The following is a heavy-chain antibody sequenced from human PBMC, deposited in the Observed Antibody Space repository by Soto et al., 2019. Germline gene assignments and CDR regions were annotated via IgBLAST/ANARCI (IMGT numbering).Heavy chain of an antibody. Sequence: QVQLVESGGGFVKPGGSLRLSCAASGFTFSDYYMNWIRQAPGKGLEWVSYISSGAATIYYADSVKGRFTISRDNAKSSLYLQMNSLRAEDTAVYYCARVPGTFSRCSGGNCYSGADYYYGMDVWGQGTTVTVSS. CDR3: ARVPGTFSRCSGGNCYSGADYYYGMDV. CDR1: GFTFSDYY. D-gene: IGHD2-15*01. V-gene: IGHV3-11*01. J-gene: IGHJ6*02. CDR2: ISSGAATI.